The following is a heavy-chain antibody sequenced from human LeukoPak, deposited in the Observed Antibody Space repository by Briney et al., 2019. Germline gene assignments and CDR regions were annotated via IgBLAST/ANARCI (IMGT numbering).Heavy chain of an antibody. CDR2: IKQDGSEK. J-gene: IGHJ5*02. CDR3: ARGFGRP. D-gene: IGHD3-10*01. V-gene: IGHV3-7*01. Sequence: GGSLRLSCAVSGFTFSSYWMSWVRQAPGKGLEWVANIKQDGSEKYYVDSVKGRFTISRDNAKNSLYLQMNGLRAEDTAVYYCARGFGRPWGQGTLVTVSS. CDR1: GFTFSSYW.